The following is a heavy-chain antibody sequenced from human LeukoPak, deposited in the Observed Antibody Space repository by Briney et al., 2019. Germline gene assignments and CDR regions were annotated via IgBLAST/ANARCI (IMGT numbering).Heavy chain of an antibody. CDR3: ARHCSSTSCLDY. D-gene: IGHD2-2*01. J-gene: IGHJ4*02. CDR2: INSDGSST. Sequence: GRSLRLSCAASGFTFSSYWMHWVRQAPGKGLVWVSRINSDGSSTSYADSVKGRFTISRDNAKNTLYLQMNSLRAEDTAVYYCARHCSSTSCLDYWGQGTLVTVSS. V-gene: IGHV3-74*01. CDR1: GFTFSSYW.